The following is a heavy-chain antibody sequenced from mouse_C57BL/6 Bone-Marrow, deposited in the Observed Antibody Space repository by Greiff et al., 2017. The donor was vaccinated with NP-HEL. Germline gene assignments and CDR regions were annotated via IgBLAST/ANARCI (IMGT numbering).Heavy chain of an antibody. D-gene: IGHD1-1*01. J-gene: IGHJ4*01. CDR3: ARYLYYYGSSYAMDY. Sequence: QVHVKQSGPELVKPGASVKISCKASGYAFSSSWMNWVKQRPGKGLEWIGRIYPGDGDTNYNGKFKGKATLTADKSSSTAYMQLSSLTSEDSAVYFCARYLYYYGSSYAMDYWGQGTSVTVSS. CDR1: GYAFSSSW. V-gene: IGHV1-82*01. CDR2: IYPGDGDT.